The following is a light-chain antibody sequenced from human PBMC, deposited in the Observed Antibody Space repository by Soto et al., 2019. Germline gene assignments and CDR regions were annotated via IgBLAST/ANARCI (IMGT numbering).Light chain of an antibody. J-gene: IGLJ3*02. CDR2: SIS. CDR1: AGAVTSAYY. V-gene: IGLV7-43*01. Sequence: QTVVTQEPSLTVSPGGTVTLTCASSAGAVTSAYYTNWLQQKPGQAPRALIYSISEKHSWTPARFSGSLVGGKAALTLSAAQPEDEANYYGLLYCGGAQVLFGGGTKVTVL. CDR3: LLYCGGAQVL.